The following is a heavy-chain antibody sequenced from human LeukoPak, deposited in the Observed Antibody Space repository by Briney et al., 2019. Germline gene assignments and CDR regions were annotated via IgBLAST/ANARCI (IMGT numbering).Heavy chain of an antibody. CDR3: ASALSPDEYYFDY. J-gene: IGHJ4*02. CDR2: IWYDGSNK. V-gene: IGHV3-33*01. CDR1: GFTFSSYG. Sequence: GGSLRLSCAASGFTFSSYGMHWVRQAPGKGLEWVAVIWYDGSNKYYADSVKGRFTISRDNSKNTLYLQMNSLRAKDTAVYYCASALSPDEYYFDYWGQGTLVTVSS.